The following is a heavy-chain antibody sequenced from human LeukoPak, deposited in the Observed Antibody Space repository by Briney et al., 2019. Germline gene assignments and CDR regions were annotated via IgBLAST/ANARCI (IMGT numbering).Heavy chain of an antibody. D-gene: IGHD1-7*01. CDR3: ASRLTGTMGGADY. Sequence: TGGSLRLSCAASGFTFITYAMSWVRQAPGKGLEWVSGISGSGTGGRTYYADSVKGRFTISRDNAKNSLYLQMNSLRAEDTAVYYCASRLTGTMGGADYWGQGTLVTVSS. J-gene: IGHJ4*02. CDR2: ISGSGTGGRT. CDR1: GFTFITYA. V-gene: IGHV3-23*01.